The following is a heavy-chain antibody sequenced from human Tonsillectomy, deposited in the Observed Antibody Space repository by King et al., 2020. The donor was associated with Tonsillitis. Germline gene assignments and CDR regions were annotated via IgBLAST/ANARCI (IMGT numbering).Heavy chain of an antibody. Sequence: VQLVESGGGLVQPGGSLRLSCAASGFTFSSYAMSWVRQAPGKGLEWVSGISGSGGVTYYADSVKGRFTISRDNSKTMLYLQMNCLIAQDTAVYYCAKYDYDSSGYWYFDLWGRGTLVTVSS. V-gene: IGHV3-23*04. CDR2: ISGSGGVT. J-gene: IGHJ2*01. CDR1: GFTFSSYA. CDR3: AKYDYDSSGYWYFDL. D-gene: IGHD3-22*01.